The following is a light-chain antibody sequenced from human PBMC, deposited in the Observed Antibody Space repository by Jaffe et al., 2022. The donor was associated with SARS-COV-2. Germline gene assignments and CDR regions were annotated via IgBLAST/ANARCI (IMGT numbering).Light chain of an antibody. CDR2: DTT. CDR1: TGAVTSDHY. Sequence: QAVVTQEPSLTVSPGGTVTLTCGSNTGAVTSDHYPFWFQQKSAQAPRTLIYDTTKKHSWTPARFSGSLLGDKAALTLSGAQPEDEAEYYCLLSYSGTHVFGTGTKVTVL. V-gene: IGLV7-46*01. J-gene: IGLJ1*01. CDR3: LLSYSGTHV.